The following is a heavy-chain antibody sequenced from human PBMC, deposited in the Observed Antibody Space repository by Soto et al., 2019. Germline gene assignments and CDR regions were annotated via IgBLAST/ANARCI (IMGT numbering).Heavy chain of an antibody. CDR3: ATAGRLRYSSGWTGRYYYYGMDV. Sequence: ASVKVSCKVSGYTLTELSMHWVRQAPGKGLEWMGGFDPEDGETIYAQKFQGRVTMTEGTSTDTAYMELSSLRSEDTAVYYCATAGRLRYSSGWTGRYYYYGMDVWGQGTTVTVSS. D-gene: IGHD6-19*01. V-gene: IGHV1-24*01. CDR2: FDPEDGET. CDR1: GYTLTELS. J-gene: IGHJ6*02.